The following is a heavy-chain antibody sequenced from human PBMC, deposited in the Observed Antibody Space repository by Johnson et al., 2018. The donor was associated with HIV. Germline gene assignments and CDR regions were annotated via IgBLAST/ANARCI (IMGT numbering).Heavy chain of an antibody. CDR2: IGTIGDT. Sequence: MLLVESGGGLVHPGGSLRLSCAASGFTFSDHDMHWVRQTEGIGLEWVSAIGTIGDTHYHGSVKGRFTISRENATNFLYLQMNSLAAEDTAVYYCAREHSRVIYNDAFDIWGQGTMVTVSS. CDR1: GFTFSDHD. D-gene: IGHD3-16*02. CDR3: AREHSRVIYNDAFDI. J-gene: IGHJ3*02. V-gene: IGHV3-13*01.